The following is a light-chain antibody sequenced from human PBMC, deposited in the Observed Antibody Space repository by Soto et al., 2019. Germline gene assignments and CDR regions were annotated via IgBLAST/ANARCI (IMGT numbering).Light chain of an antibody. CDR2: DAS. CDR1: QSISSW. Sequence: DIQMTQSPSTLSASVGDRVTITCRASQSISSWLAWYQQKPGKAPKVLIYDASKLESGVPSRFSGSGSGLEFTLTISSLQPDDFATYYCQQYNSYSLTFGGGTKVDIK. CDR3: QQYNSYSLT. V-gene: IGKV1-5*01. J-gene: IGKJ4*01.